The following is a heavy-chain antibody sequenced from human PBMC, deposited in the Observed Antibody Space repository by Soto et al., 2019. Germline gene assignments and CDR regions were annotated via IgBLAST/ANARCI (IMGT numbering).Heavy chain of an antibody. Sequence: GGSLTLSRGASGLPFSRYALNYVRQAPGKGLEWVSAISGSGGSTYYADSVKGRFTISRDSSKNTLYLQMNSLRAEDTAVYYCAKGNSWSPALVLDIWGLGTMVTVSS. CDR2: ISGSGGST. CDR3: AKGNSWSPALVLDI. D-gene: IGHD1-7*01. CDR1: GLPFSRYA. V-gene: IGHV3-23*01. J-gene: IGHJ3*02.